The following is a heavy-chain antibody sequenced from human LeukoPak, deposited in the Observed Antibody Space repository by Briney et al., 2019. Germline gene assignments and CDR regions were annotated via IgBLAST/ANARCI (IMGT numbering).Heavy chain of an antibody. CDR2: IIPIFGTA. Sequence: SVKVSCKASGGTFSSYAISWVRQAPGQGLEWMGGIIPIFGTANYAQKFQGRVTITADESTSTAYVELSSLRSEDTAVYYCARALYGDLPGEYFQHWGQGTLVTVSS. CDR3: ARALYGDLPGEYFQH. CDR1: GGTFSSYA. J-gene: IGHJ1*01. V-gene: IGHV1-69*13. D-gene: IGHD4-17*01.